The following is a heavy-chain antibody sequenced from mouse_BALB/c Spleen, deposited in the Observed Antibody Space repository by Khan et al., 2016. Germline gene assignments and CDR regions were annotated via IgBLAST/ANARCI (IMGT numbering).Heavy chain of an antibody. J-gene: IGHJ3*01. V-gene: IGHV5-6-4*01. CDR3: TRYGTVPGFAY. CDR2: IGSGGTYT. Sequence: EVELVESGGGLVKPGGSLKLSCAASGFTFSSYAMSWVRQTPEKRLEWVATIGSGGTYTYYPDSVKGRFTISRDNAKNTLYLQMSSLRSEDTAMYYCTRYGTVPGFAYWGQGTLVTVSA. CDR1: GFTFSSYA. D-gene: IGHD1-1*01.